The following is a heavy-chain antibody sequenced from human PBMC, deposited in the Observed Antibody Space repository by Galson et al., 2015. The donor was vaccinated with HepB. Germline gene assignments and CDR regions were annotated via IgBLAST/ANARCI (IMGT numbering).Heavy chain of an antibody. J-gene: IGHJ4*02. CDR2: ITISSSHK. CDR3: ARVPDYDSIGRSDY. Sequence: SLRLSCAVSGFIFSDYSMNWVRQAPGKGLEWVSSITISSSHKNYADSVKGRSTISRDNAKNSLYLEMNSLRAEDTAVYYCARVPDYDSIGRSDYWGQGTLVTVSS. D-gene: IGHD3-22*01. V-gene: IGHV3-21*01. CDR1: GFIFSDYS.